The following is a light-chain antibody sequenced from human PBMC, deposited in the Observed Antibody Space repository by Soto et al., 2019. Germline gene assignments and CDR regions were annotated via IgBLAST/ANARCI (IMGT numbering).Light chain of an antibody. J-gene: IGKJ3*01. CDR2: DAS. CDR3: QQYANLPLT. V-gene: IGKV1-33*01. CDR1: QDISNY. Sequence: DIQMTQSPSSLSASVGDRVTITCQASQDISNYLNWDQQKPGKAPKLLTYDASNLEKGVPSRFSGSGAAKYFTITISSLQPEDIASYYCQQYANLPLTFGPGTKVDIK.